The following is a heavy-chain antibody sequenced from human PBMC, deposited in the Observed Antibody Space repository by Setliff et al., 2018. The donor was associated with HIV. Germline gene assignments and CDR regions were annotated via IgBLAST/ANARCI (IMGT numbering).Heavy chain of an antibody. V-gene: IGHV3-23*01. CDR2: ISGRDGRT. D-gene: IGHD3-16*01. CDR3: AAVPWGHSSLIIDH. CDR1: GFTFSSYG. Sequence: PGGSLRLSCAAFGFTFSSYGMSWVRQAPGKGLEWVSTISGRDGRTYYADSVKGRFTISRGSSKNTLYLQMNSLRAEDTAVYYCAAVPWGHSSLIIDHWGQGTPVTVSS. J-gene: IGHJ4*02.